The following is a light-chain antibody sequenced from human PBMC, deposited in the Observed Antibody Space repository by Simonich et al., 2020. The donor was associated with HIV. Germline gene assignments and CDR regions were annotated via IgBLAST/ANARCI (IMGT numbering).Light chain of an antibody. J-gene: IGKJ1*01. V-gene: IGKV4-1*01. CDR2: GAS. Sequence: DIVMTQSPDSLAVSLGERATINCKSSQSVLSSSNNKNFLTWYQQKPGQPPRLLIYGASIRESGVPGRFSGSGSGTDFTLTISSLQVEDVAVYYCQQYYSTPRTFGQGTKVEIK. CDR3: QQYYSTPRT. CDR1: QSVLSSSNNKNF.